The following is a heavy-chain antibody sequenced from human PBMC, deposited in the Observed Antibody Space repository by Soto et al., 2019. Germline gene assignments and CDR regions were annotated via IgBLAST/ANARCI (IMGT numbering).Heavy chain of an antibody. CDR2: INHSGSS. V-gene: IGHV4-34*01. CDR1: GGSFSGYD. D-gene: IGHD2-8*02. J-gene: IGHJ4*02. Sequence: QVQLQQWGAGLLKPSETLSLTCAVYGGSFSGYDWTWFRQPPGTGLEWIGEINHSGSSNYNPSLKSRVTISVDTSKNQFSLKLTSVTAADTAVYYCARDKITGLFDYWGQGTLVTVSS. CDR3: ARDKITGLFDY.